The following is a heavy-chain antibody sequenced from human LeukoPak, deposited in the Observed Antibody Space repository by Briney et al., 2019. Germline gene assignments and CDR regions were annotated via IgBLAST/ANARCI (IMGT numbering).Heavy chain of an antibody. CDR1: GGSFSGYY. CDR2: INHSGST. D-gene: IGHD6-13*01. Sequence: PSETLSLTCAVYGGSFSGYYWSWLRQPPGKGLEWIGEINHSGSTNYNPSLKSRVTISVDTSKNQFSLKLSSVTAADTAVYYCARGRAAAWVAHYYYYMDVWGKGTTVTISS. V-gene: IGHV4-34*01. CDR3: ARGRAAAWVAHYYYYMDV. J-gene: IGHJ6*03.